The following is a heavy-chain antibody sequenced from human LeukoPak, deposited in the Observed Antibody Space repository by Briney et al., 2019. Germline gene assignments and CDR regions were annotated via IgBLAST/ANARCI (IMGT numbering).Heavy chain of an antibody. D-gene: IGHD4-17*01. CDR1: GFTFSNYW. CDR3: TAAPTVTTKYYFDY. J-gene: IGHJ4*02. Sequence: GGSLRLSCAASGFTFSNYWMHWVRQAPGKGLVWVSRINTDGTSRNYADSVKGRFTISRDNAKNTLYLQMNSLRAEDTAVYYCTAAPTVTTKYYFDYWGQGTLVTVSS. V-gene: IGHV3-74*01. CDR2: INTDGTSR.